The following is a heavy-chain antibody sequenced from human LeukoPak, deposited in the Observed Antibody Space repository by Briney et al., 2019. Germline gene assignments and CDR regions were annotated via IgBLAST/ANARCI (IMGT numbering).Heavy chain of an antibody. J-gene: IGHJ4*02. CDR3: ARAGSSWSFDY. CDR1: GGSVSSYY. Sequence: SETLSLTCTVSGGSVSSYYWSWIRQPPGKGLEWIAYIYYIGITNYNPSLKSRVNITVDTSKNQFSLKLSSVTAADTAVYYCARAGSSWSFDYWGQGTLVTVSS. V-gene: IGHV4-59*02. D-gene: IGHD6-13*01. CDR2: IYYIGIT.